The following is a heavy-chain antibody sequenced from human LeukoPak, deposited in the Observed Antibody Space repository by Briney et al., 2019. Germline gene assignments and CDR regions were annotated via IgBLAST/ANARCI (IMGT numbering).Heavy chain of an antibody. J-gene: IGHJ4*02. CDR3: ARETSISGLIIPFEL. D-gene: IGHD3-3*01. Sequence: PSETLSLTCTVSGVSISSSGFWWAWVRQPTGQGLESLVTSFYSGTIYYNPSPRSRLTISIDTSKNQFFLKMSSVTAADTAISYCARETSISGLIIPFELWGQGSLVTVSS. V-gene: IGHV4-39*02. CDR1: GVSISSSGFW. CDR2: SFYSGTI.